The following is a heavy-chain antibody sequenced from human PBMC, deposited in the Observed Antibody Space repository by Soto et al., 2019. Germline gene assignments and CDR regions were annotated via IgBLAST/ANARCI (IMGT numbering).Heavy chain of an antibody. J-gene: IGHJ4*02. CDR3: ARGPDDSDVPRWDH. CDR2: INLRGGIT. Sequence: QVQLVQSGPEVRKPGASVRLSCATSGYNFNQYYIHWVRQAPGQGLVWMGIINLRGGITENAHKFRGRVTVTSDTSTRTAYMELSSLRSEDTAVYFCARGPDDSDVPRWDHWGQGTLINVSS. CDR1: GYNFNQYY. V-gene: IGHV1-46*02. D-gene: IGHD4-17*01.